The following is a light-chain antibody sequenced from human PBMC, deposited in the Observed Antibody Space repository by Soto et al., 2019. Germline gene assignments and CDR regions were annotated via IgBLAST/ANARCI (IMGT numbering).Light chain of an antibody. J-gene: IGKJ1*01. V-gene: IGKV3-20*01. CDR2: GAS. CDR3: QQYGNSRWT. CDR1: QIVSSRY. Sequence: EIVLTQSPGTLSLSPGERATLSCRASQIVSSRYLAWYQQNPGQAPRLLISGASTRATGIPDRFSGSGSGTDFTLTISRLEPEDFAVYYCQQYGNSRWTFGQGTKVDIK.